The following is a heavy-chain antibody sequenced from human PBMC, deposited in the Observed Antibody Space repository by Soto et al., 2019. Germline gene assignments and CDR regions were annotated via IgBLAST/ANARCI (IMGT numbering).Heavy chain of an antibody. D-gene: IGHD2-21*02. J-gene: IGHJ6*02. CDR2: MYNTGST. Sequence: PSETLSLTCTVSGGSISGYYWSWIRQPPGKGLEWIGYMYNTGSTVYNPSFKSRVNISVDTSKNQFSLKLNSVTAADTAVYYCARDLWGYCGTDCYPLDVWGQGTTVTVSS. CDR3: ARDLWGYCGTDCYPLDV. CDR1: GGSISGYY. V-gene: IGHV4-59*01.